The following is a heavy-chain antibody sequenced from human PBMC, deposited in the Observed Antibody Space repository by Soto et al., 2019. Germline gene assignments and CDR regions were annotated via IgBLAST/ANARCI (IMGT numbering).Heavy chain of an antibody. CDR3: ARVGSGSYSAYYYYGMDV. D-gene: IGHD3-10*01. CDR2: ISYDGSNK. V-gene: IGHV3-30-3*01. Sequence: GSLRLSCAASGFKFSDYAMHWVRQAPGKGLEWVAVISYDGSNKYYADSVKGRFTISRDNSKNTLYLQMNSLRAEDTAVYYCARVGSGSYSAYYYYGMDVWGQGTTVTVS. CDR1: GFKFSDYA. J-gene: IGHJ6*02.